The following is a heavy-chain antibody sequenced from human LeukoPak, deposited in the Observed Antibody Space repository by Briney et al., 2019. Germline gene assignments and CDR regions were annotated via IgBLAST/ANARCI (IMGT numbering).Heavy chain of an antibody. V-gene: IGHV3-30-3*01. J-gene: IGHJ3*02. CDR2: ISYGGSNK. Sequence: GGSLRLSCAASGFTFSSYAMHWVRQAPGKGLEWVAVISYGGSNKYYADSVKGRFTISRDNSKNTLYLQMNSLRAEDTAVYYCARGLRYFDWTPHAFDIWGQGTMVTVSS. D-gene: IGHD3-9*01. CDR1: GFTFSSYA. CDR3: ARGLRYFDWTPHAFDI.